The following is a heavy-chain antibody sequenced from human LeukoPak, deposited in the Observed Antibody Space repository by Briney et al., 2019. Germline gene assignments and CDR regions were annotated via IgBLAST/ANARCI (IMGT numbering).Heavy chain of an antibody. CDR2: IYYSGST. J-gene: IGHJ4*02. CDR3: AGQGRMLSAFDY. Sequence: SETLSLTCTVSGGSISSSSYYWGWIRQPPGKGLEWIGSIYYSGSTYYNPSLKSRVTISVDTSKNQFSLKLSSVTAADTAVYYCAGQGRMLSAFDYWGQGTLVTVSP. V-gene: IGHV4-39*01. CDR1: GGSISSSSYY. D-gene: IGHD2-8*01.